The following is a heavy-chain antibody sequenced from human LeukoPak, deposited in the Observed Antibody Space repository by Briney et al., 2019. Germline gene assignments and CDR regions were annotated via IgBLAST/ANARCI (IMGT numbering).Heavy chain of an antibody. CDR1: GGSISSYY. Sequence: PSETLSLTCTVSGGSISSYYWGWIRQPARKGLEWIGRIYTSGSTNYNPSLKSRVTMSVDTSKNQFSLKLSSVTAADTAVYYCAREKRSNENFDYWGQGTLVTVSS. CDR2: IYTSGST. J-gene: IGHJ4*02. CDR3: AREKRSNENFDY. V-gene: IGHV4-4*07. D-gene: IGHD1-1*01.